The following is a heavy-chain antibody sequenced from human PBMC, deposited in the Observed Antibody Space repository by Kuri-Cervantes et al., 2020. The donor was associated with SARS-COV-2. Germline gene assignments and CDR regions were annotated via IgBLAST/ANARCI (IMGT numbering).Heavy chain of an antibody. V-gene: IGHV3-30-3*01. D-gene: IGHD2/OR15-2a*01. CDR2: ISYDGSNK. CDR1: GFTISSYA. Sequence: GESLKISCAASGFTISSYAMHWVRQAPGKGLEWVAVISYDGSNKYYADSVKGRFTISRDNSKNTLYLQMNSLRAEDTAVYYCARGLNIAQPVDFDYWGQGTLVTVSS. CDR3: ARGLNIAQPVDFDY. J-gene: IGHJ4*02.